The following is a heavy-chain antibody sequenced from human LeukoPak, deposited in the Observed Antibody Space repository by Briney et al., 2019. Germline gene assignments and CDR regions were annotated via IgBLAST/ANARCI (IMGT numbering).Heavy chain of an antibody. J-gene: IGHJ4*02. CDR1: GGSISSGGYS. CDR3: ARSQNYYGSGDY. V-gene: IGHV4-30-4*07. CDR2: IYYTGST. Sequence: PSQALSLTCAVSGGSISSGGYSWSWIRQPPGKALEWIGYIYYTGSTYYNPSLEGRVTISVDTSRNHFSVKLNSVTAADTAVYYCARSQNYYGSGDYWSQGTLVTVSS. D-gene: IGHD3-10*01.